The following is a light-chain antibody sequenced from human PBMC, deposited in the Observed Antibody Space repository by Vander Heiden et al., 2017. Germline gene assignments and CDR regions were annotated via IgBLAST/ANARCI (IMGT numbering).Light chain of an antibody. CDR1: NIGSKT. CDR3: QVWDSSTVL. Sequence: SYELTQPPSVSVALGQTATINCAGNNIGSKTVHWYQQKPGQAPVLVIYRNNNWPSGIPERFSGSTSGKTATLTISRAQAGDEGDFYCQVWDSSTVLFGGGTKLTVL. V-gene: IGLV3-9*01. CDR2: RNN. J-gene: IGLJ2*01.